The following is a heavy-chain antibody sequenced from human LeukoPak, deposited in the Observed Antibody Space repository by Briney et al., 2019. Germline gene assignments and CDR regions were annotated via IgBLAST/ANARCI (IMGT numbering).Heavy chain of an antibody. CDR1: GFTFSSYG. V-gene: IGHV3-7*01. CDR2: IRRHGSEK. CDR3: ARTGYSSSWYPFDY. D-gene: IGHD6-13*01. Sequence: GGSLRLSCAASGFTFSSYGMSWVRQAPGKGLEWVSNIRRHGSEKYYVDSVKGRFTISRDHGKNSLYLQMNSLRAEDTAVYYCARTGYSSSWYPFDYWGQGTLVTVSS. J-gene: IGHJ4*02.